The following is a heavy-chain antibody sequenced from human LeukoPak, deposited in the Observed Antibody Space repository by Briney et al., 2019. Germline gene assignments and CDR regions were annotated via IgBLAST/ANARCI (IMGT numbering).Heavy chain of an antibody. CDR1: GYTFTSYA. J-gene: IGHJ4*02. V-gene: IGHV1-2*02. D-gene: IGHD5-24*01. CDR3: ARDRYGDGFAHLDY. CDR2: ITPSGGT. Sequence: ASVKVSCKASGYTFTSYAIHWVRQAPGQGLEWMGWITPSGGTNYPQKFQGRVAITWDTTITTAYMDLSRLTSDDTAVYYCARDRYGDGFAHLDYWGQGALVTVSS.